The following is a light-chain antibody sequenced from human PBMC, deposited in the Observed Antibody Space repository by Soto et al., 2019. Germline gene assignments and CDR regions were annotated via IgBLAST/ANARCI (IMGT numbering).Light chain of an antibody. CDR2: GAS. CDR3: QQYNNWWT. Sequence: EIVMTQSPATLSVSPGERATLSCRASQSIGNYLAWYQQKPGQTPRLLIYGASTRATGIPARFSGSGSGTEFTLTISSLQSEEFAVYYCQQYNNWWTFGQGTKVDI. J-gene: IGKJ1*01. V-gene: IGKV3-15*01. CDR1: QSIGNY.